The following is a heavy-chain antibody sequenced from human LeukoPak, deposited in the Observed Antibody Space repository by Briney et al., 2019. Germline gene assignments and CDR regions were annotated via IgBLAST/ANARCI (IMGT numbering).Heavy chain of an antibody. D-gene: IGHD5-12*01. V-gene: IGHV1-69*06. J-gene: IGHJ4*02. Sequence: SVKVSCKASGGTFSSYAISWVRQAPGQGLEWMGGIIPIFGTANYAQKFQGRVAMTEDTSTDTAYMELSSLRSEDTAVYYCATDHNYSGYGPQLDYWGQGTLVTVSS. CDR2: IIPIFGTA. CDR3: ATDHNYSGYGPQLDY. CDR1: GGTFSSYA.